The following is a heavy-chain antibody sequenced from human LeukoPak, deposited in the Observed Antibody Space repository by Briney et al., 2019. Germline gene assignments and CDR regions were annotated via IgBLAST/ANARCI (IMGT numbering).Heavy chain of an antibody. V-gene: IGHV1-8*01. CDR3: ARSPKLRLGELSLWVDY. D-gene: IGHD3-16*02. CDR1: GYTFTSYD. CDR2: MNPNSGST. Sequence: ASVKVSCKASGYTFTSYDINWVRQATGQGLEWMGWMNPNSGSTGYAQKFQGRVTMTRNTSISTAYMELSSLRSEDTAVYYCARSPKLRLGELSLWVDYWGQGTLVTVSS. J-gene: IGHJ4*02.